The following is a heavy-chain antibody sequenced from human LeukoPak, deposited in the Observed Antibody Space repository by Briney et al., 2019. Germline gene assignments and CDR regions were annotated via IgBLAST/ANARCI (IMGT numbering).Heavy chain of an antibody. J-gene: IGHJ5*02. CDR1: GYSFASYW. CDR2: IYPGDSDT. Sequence: GESLKISCKGSGYSFASYWSGWVRQMPGKGLEWMGIIYPGDSDTRYSPSFQGQVTISADKSISTAYLQWSSLKASDTAMYYCARRRRSSEKWFDPWGQGTLVTVSS. V-gene: IGHV5-51*01. CDR3: ARRRRSSEKWFDP. D-gene: IGHD6-19*01.